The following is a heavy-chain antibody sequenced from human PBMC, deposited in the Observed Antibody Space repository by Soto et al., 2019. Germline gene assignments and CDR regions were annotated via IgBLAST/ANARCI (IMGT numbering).Heavy chain of an antibody. J-gene: IGHJ5*02. D-gene: IGHD1-26*01. Sequence: QVQLVQSGAEVKKPGASVKVSCKASGYTFTSYGISWVRQPPGQGLAWMGWISAYNGNTNYAQKLQGRVTMTTDTSTTTDYMELRSLRSDDTAVYYYARAWVGATIFWFDPWGQGTLVTVSS. V-gene: IGHV1-18*01. CDR2: ISAYNGNT. CDR3: ARAWVGATIFWFDP. CDR1: GYTFTSYG.